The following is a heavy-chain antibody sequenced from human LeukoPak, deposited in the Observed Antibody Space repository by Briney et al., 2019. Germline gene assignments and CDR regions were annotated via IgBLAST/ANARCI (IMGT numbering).Heavy chain of an antibody. CDR3: ARGVVAAAGPSVDY. Sequence: PGGSLRLSCAASGFTFSSYSMNWVRQAPGKGLEWVSSISSSSSYIYYADSAKGRFTISRDNAKNSLYLQMNSLRAEDTAVYYCARGVVAAAGPSVDYWGQGTLVTVSS. D-gene: IGHD6-13*01. CDR2: ISSSSSYI. CDR1: GFTFSSYS. V-gene: IGHV3-21*01. J-gene: IGHJ4*02.